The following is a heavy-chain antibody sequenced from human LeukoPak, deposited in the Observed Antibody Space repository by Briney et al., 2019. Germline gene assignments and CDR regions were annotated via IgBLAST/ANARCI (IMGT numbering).Heavy chain of an antibody. CDR3: ARRSSGSPPYYFGY. CDR1: GLTFSSYW. V-gene: IGHV3-74*01. CDR2: INSDGSST. D-gene: IGHD1-26*01. Sequence: GGSLRLSCAASGLTFSSYWMHWVRQAPAKGLVWVTRINSDGSSTSYADSVKGRFTISRDNAKNTLYLQMNSLRAEDTAVYYCARRSSGSPPYYFGYWGQGTLVTVSS. J-gene: IGHJ4*02.